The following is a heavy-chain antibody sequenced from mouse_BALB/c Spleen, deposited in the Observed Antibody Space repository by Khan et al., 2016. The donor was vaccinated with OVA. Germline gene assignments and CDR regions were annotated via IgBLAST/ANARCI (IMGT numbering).Heavy chain of an antibody. V-gene: IGHV1-54*01. CDR2: INTGSGGT. CDR3: SSSGYGFGAY. CDR1: GYAFTNYL. J-gene: IGHJ3*01. Sequence: VQLQESGAELVRPGTSVKVSCKASGYAFTNYLIEWVKQRPGQGLEWIGVINTGSGGTNYNEKFKDKATLTADKSSSTAYMQLSSLTSDDSAVYSGSSSGYGFGAYWGPGTLVTVSA. D-gene: IGHD3-2*02.